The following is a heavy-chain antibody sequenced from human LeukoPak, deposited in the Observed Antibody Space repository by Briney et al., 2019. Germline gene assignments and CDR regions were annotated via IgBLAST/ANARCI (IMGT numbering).Heavy chain of an antibody. CDR2: IYYSGST. CDR3: ARDSSGWTYYYYGMDV. D-gene: IGHD6-19*01. J-gene: IGHJ6*02. CDR1: GGSISSSSYY. Sequence: PSETLSLTRTVSGGSISSSSYYWGWIRQPPGKGLAWFGGIYYSGSTYYNTSLKSRVTISVDTSKNQFSLKLSSVTAADTAVYYCARDSSGWTYYYYGMDVWGQGTTVTVSS. V-gene: IGHV4-39*02.